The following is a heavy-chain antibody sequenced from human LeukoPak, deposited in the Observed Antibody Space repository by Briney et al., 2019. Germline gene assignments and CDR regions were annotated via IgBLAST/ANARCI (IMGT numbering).Heavy chain of an antibody. D-gene: IGHD6-19*01. V-gene: IGHV3-30*02. J-gene: IGHJ4*02. CDR1: GLTFSSYE. CDR3: AKDRWGAVASFDY. Sequence: TGGSLRLSCAASGLTFSSYEMNWVRQAPGKGLEWVSVIRYDGNNKYYADSVKGRFTISRDNSKNTLYLQMNSLESEDTAVYYCAKDRWGAVASFDYWGQGTLVTVSS. CDR2: IRYDGNNK.